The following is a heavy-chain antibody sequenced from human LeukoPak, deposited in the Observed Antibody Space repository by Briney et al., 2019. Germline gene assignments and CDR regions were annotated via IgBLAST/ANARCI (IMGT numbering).Heavy chain of an antibody. V-gene: IGHV3-23*01. Sequence: GGSLRLSCAASGFTFSSYAMSWVRQAPGKGLEWVSAISGSDGSTYYADSVKGRFTISRDNSKNTLYLQMSSLRAEDTAVYYCAKGSPSGKFGVVPRAWFDPCGQGTLVTVSS. D-gene: IGHD3-3*01. CDR1: GFTFSSYA. CDR2: ISGSDGST. CDR3: AKGSPSGKFGVVPRAWFDP. J-gene: IGHJ5*02.